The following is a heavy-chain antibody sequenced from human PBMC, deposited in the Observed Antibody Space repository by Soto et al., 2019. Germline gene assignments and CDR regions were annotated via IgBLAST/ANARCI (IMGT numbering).Heavy chain of an antibody. V-gene: IGHV1-69*01. CDR2: IIPLFGTA. Sequence: QVQLVQSGAEVKKPGSSVKVSCKASGGTFSSYAISWVRQAPGQGLEWMGGIIPLFGTANYAQKFQGRVTITADESTSTAYMGLSSLRSEDTAVYYCARDLGSMARYCSRTSCPADYYYYGMDVWGQGTTVTVSS. CDR3: ARDLGSMARYCSRTSCPADYYYYGMDV. CDR1: GGTFSSYA. J-gene: IGHJ6*02. D-gene: IGHD2-2*01.